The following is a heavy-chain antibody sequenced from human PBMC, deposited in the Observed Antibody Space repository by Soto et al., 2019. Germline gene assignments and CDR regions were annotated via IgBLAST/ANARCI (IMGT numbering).Heavy chain of an antibody. D-gene: IGHD2-2*01. CDR2: IIPIFGTA. CDR1: GGTFSSYA. V-gene: IGHV1-69*01. CDR3: ARDNTVPAALYYYCYYGMDV. Sequence: QVQLVQSGAEVKKPGSSVKVSCKASGGTFSSYAISWVRQAPGQGLEWMGGIIPIFGTANYAQKFQGRVTITADASTSTAYMELSSLRSEDTAVYYCARDNTVPAALYYYCYYGMDVWGQGTTVTVSS. J-gene: IGHJ6*02.